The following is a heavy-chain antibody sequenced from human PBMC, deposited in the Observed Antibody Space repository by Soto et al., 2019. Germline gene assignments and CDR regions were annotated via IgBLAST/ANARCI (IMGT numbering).Heavy chain of an antibody. V-gene: IGHV4-59*01. CDR2: IYYSGST. D-gene: IGHD2-2*01. CDR1: GGSISSYY. CDR3: ARAAVPAATYYYYYYGMDV. J-gene: IGHJ6*02. Sequence: QVQLQESGPGLVKPSETLSLTCTVSGGSISSYYWSWIRQPPGKGLEWIGYIYYSGSTNYNPSLKSRVTISVDTSKNQFSLKLSSVTAADTAVYYCARAAVPAATYYYYYYGMDVWGQGTTVTVSS.